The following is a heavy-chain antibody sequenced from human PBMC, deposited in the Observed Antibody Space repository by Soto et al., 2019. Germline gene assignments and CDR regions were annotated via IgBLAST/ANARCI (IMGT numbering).Heavy chain of an antibody. Sequence: SETLSLTCAVYGGSFSGYYWSWIRQPPGKGLEWIGEINHSGSTNYNPSLKSRVTISVDTSKNQFSLKLSSVTAADTAVYYCARGKARSTSPGYWGQGTLVTVSS. V-gene: IGHV4-34*01. J-gene: IGHJ4*02. CDR1: GGSFSGYY. CDR3: ARGKARSTSPGY. D-gene: IGHD2-2*01. CDR2: INHSGST.